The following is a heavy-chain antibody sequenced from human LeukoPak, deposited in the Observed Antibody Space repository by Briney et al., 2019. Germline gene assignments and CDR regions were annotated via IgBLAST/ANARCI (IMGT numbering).Heavy chain of an antibody. CDR1: GFTFSSYA. CDR3: ARDRGDYYYYYGMDV. CDR2: ISGSGGST. V-gene: IGHV3-23*01. J-gene: IGHJ6*02. Sequence: GGSLRLSCAASGFTFSSYAMSWVRQAPGKWLEWFSAISGSGGSTYYADSVKGRFTISRDNSKNTLYLQMNSLRAEDTAVYYCARDRGDYYYYYGMDVWGQGTTVTVSS. D-gene: IGHD2-21*02.